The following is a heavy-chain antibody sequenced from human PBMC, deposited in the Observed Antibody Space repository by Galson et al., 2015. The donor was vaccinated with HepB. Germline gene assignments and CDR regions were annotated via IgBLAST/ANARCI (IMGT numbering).Heavy chain of an antibody. V-gene: IGHV3-11*01. D-gene: IGHD6-19*01. CDR1: GFSFSDYY. CDR3: AKDILEAGLFFDY. J-gene: IGHJ4*02. CDR2: TNPSGSGI. Sequence: SLRLSCAASGFSFSDYYMNWIRQAPGKGLEWVSYTNPSGSGIYYADSVKGRFSISRDNAQNLLYLQMNSLRAEDTAVYYCAKDILEAGLFFDYWGQGTLVTVSS.